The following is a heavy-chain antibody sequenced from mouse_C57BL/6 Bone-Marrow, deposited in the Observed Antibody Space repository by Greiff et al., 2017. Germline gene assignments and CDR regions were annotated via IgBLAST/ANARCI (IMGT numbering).Heavy chain of an antibody. CDR3: TTVITTVVRV. J-gene: IGHJ3*01. V-gene: IGHV14-4*01. CDR1: GFNIKDDY. CDR2: IDPENGDT. D-gene: IGHD1-1*01. Sequence: EVQLQESGAELVRPGASVKLSCTASGFNIKDDYMHWVKQRPEQGLEWIGWIDPENGDTEYASKFQGKATITADTTSNTAYLQLSSLKSEDTAVYYCTTVITTVVRVGGQGTLVTVSA.